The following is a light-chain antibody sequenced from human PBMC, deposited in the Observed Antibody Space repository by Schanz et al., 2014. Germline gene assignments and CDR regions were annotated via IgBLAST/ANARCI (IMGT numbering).Light chain of an antibody. V-gene: IGKV3-15*01. Sequence: EIVLTQSPGTLSLSPGERATLSCRASQSVSGNSLAWYQQKPGQSPRLLIYGGSTRATGIPARFSGSGSGTEFTLTISSLQSEDVATYYCQKYDRAPWTFGQGTRVEIK. J-gene: IGKJ1*01. CDR3: QKYDRAPWT. CDR1: QSVSGN. CDR2: GGS.